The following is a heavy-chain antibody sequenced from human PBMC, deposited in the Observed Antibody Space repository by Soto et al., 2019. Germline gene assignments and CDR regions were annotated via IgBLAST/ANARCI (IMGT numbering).Heavy chain of an antibody. CDR3: ARALNTHYYHSNTGWFDP. CDR1: GGSFSGYY. J-gene: IGHJ5*02. CDR2: INHSGST. V-gene: IGHV4-34*01. Sequence: QVQLQQWGAGLLKPSETLSLTCAVYGGSFSGYYWSWIRQPPGKGLEWIGEINHSGSTNYNPSLKRQVTISVDTSKTKFSRKLSSVTAADTAVYYCARALNTHYYHSNTGWFDPWGQGPLVTVSS. D-gene: IGHD3-22*01.